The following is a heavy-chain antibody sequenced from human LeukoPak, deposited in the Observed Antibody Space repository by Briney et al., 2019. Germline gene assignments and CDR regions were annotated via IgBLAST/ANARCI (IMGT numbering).Heavy chain of an antibody. CDR1: GYTFTSYY. V-gene: IGHV1-46*01. J-gene: IGHJ4*02. D-gene: IGHD6-19*01. CDR2: INPSGGST. Sequence: GASVTVSCTASGYTFTSYYMHWVRQAPGQGLEWMGIINPSGGSTSYAQKFQGRVTMTRDTSTSTVYMELSSLRSEDTAVYYCASGKAGGIAVAGTGYWGQGTLVTVSS. CDR3: ASGKAGGIAVAGTGY.